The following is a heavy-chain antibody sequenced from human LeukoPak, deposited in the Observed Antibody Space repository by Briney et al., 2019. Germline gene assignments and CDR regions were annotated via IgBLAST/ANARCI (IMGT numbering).Heavy chain of an antibody. CDR3: VRRYGGFDY. Sequence: SGESLRLSCQASGFIFSDHYMDWVRQAPGKGLEWVGRIRNRLNRHTTEYAAAVKGRFTISRDDSKNSLYLQMDSLKTDDTAVYFCVRRYGGFDYWGQGTLVTVSS. V-gene: IGHV3-72*01. CDR2: IRNRLNRHTT. CDR1: GFIFSDHY. J-gene: IGHJ4*02. D-gene: IGHD3-10*01.